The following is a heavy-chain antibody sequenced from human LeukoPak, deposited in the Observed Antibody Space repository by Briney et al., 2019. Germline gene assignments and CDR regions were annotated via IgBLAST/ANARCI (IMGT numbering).Heavy chain of an antibody. V-gene: IGHV3-49*04. CDR3: TRVRTYYYGSGSYCFDY. CDR1: GFTFSTYW. Sequence: PGGSLRLSCAASGFTFSTYWMSWVRQAPGKGLEWVGFIRSKAYGGTTEYAASVKGRFTISRDDSKSIAYLQMNSLKTEDTAVYYCTRVRTYYYGSGSYCFDYWGQGTLVTVSS. D-gene: IGHD3-10*01. J-gene: IGHJ4*02. CDR2: IRSKAYGGTT.